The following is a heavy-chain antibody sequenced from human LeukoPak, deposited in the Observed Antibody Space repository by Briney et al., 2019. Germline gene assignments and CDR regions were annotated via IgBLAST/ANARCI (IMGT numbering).Heavy chain of an antibody. CDR2: IYYTGTT. CDR3: ARGYCTGTDCYRSWFDP. J-gene: IGHJ5*02. D-gene: IGHD2-2*02. V-gene: IGHV4-59*07. Sequence: DTPSLTGLVNGGSTSNSYWNWIRPQPPQGMGWIGYIYYTGTTNYNPSLKSRVTISLDTSRNQFSLKMNSVTAADTAVYYCARGYCTGTDCYRSWFDPWGQGTLVTVSS. CDR1: GGSTSNSY.